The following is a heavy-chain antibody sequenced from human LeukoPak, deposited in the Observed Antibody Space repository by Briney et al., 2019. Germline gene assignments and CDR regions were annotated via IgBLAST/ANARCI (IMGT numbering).Heavy chain of an antibody. V-gene: IGHV4-61*01. CDR2: IYYSGST. Sequence: SETLSLTCTVSGGSISSGSYYWSWIRQPPGKGLEWIGYIYYSGSTNYNPSLKSRVTISVDTSKNQFSLKLSSVTAADTAVYYCARGRKSSSWYQTQSSWYGMDVWGQGTTVTVSS. J-gene: IGHJ6*02. CDR3: ARGRKSSSWYQTQSSWYGMDV. D-gene: IGHD6-13*01. CDR1: GGSISSGSYY.